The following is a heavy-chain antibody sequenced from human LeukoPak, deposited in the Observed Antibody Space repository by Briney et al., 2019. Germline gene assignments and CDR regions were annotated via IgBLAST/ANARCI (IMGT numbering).Heavy chain of an antibody. J-gene: IGHJ4*02. CDR1: GGSISSYY. Sequence: SETLSLTCTVSGGSISSYYGSWIRQPPGKGLEWIGYIYYSGSTNYNPSLKSRVTISVDTSKNQFSLKLSSVTAADTAVYYCASYSSSWYRGYYFDYWGQGTLVTVSS. D-gene: IGHD6-13*01. V-gene: IGHV4-59*01. CDR2: IYYSGST. CDR3: ASYSSSWYRGYYFDY.